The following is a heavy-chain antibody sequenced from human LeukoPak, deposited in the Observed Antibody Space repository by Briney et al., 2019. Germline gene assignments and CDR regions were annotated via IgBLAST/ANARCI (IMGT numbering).Heavy chain of an antibody. CDR3: SRLRGYSYGYADY. CDR2: IKQDGREE. D-gene: IGHD5-18*01. CDR1: GFNFSRNW. V-gene: IGHV3-7*01. J-gene: IGHJ4*02. Sequence: GGSLRLSCAASGFNFSRNWMTWVRQAPGKGLEWVANIKQDGREEYYVDSVKGRFTSSRDNAKKSTYLQMNRVRAEDTAVYYCSRLRGYSYGYADYWGQGTLVTVSS.